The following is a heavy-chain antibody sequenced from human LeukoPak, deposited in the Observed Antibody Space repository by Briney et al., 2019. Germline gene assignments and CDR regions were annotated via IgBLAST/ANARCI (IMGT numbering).Heavy chain of an antibody. Sequence: SETLSLTCTVSGYSISSSYYWGWIRQAPGKGLEWIGTVYYSGSTYYNPSLKSRVTISVDTSRNHFSLRLSSVTAADTAAYYCARQTGSSQIVGATTHFDPWGQGTLVTVSS. D-gene: IGHD1-26*01. CDR3: ARQTGSSQIVGATTHFDP. CDR2: VYYSGST. CDR1: GYSISSSYY. J-gene: IGHJ5*02. V-gene: IGHV4-39*01.